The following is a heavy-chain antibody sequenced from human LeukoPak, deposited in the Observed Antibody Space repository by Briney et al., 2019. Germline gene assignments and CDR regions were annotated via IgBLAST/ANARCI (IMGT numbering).Heavy chain of an antibody. Sequence: GGSLRLSCAASGLTFSSFGMNWVRQAPGKGLEWVSYISSSSSNIQYTDSVKGRFTISRDNAKNSLYLQMNSLRDEDTAVYYCARNTPGRVLCDYWGQGTLVTVSS. CDR3: ARNTPGRVLCDY. J-gene: IGHJ4*02. D-gene: IGHD1-26*01. V-gene: IGHV3-48*02. CDR2: ISSSSSNI. CDR1: GLTFSSFG.